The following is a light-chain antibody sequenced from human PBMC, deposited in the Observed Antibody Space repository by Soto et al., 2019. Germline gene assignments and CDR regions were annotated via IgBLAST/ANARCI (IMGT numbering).Light chain of an antibody. CDR1: SNDAGGYNY. Sequence: SVLTQPASVSGSPGQSITISCTGTSNDAGGYNYVSWYQQYPDKAPTLIIYDVSNRPSGVSTRFSGSKSGNRASLTISGLQAEDEADYYCSSYTTTTTSCVFGTGTKVTVL. J-gene: IGLJ1*01. V-gene: IGLV2-14*01. CDR2: DVS. CDR3: SSYTTTTTSCV.